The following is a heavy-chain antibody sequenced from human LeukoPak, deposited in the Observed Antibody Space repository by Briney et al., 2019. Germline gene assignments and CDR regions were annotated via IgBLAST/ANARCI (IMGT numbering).Heavy chain of an antibody. CDR3: ARDHASGVYYYYYMDV. CDR2: IYYSGST. J-gene: IGHJ6*03. D-gene: IGHD3-10*01. V-gene: IGHV4-39*07. CDR1: GDSISSSSYY. Sequence: SETLSLTCTVSGDSISSSSYYWGWIRQPPGKGLEWIGSIYYSGSTYYNPSLKSRVTISVDTSKNQFSLKLSSVTAADTAVYYCARDHASGVYYYYYMDVWGKGTTVTVSS.